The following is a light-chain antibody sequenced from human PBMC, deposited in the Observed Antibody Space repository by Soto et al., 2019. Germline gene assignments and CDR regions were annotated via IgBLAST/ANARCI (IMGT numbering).Light chain of an antibody. V-gene: IGLV2-11*01. J-gene: IGLJ1*01. Sequence: QSALTQPRSVSGSPGQSVTISCTGTSSDVGGYNYVSWYQQHPGKAPKLMIYDVSKRPSGVPDRFSGSKSGNTASLTISGHQAEDEADYYCCSYAGSYTSYVFGTGTKLTVL. CDR3: CSYAGSYTSYV. CDR2: DVS. CDR1: SSDVGGYNY.